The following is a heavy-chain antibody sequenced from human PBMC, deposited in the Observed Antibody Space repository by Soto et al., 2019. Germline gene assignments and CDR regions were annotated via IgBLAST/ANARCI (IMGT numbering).Heavy chain of an antibody. CDR3: ASPKSSGWRGDFDY. Sequence: QLQLQESGPGLVKPSETLSLTCTVSGASISSSSFYWGWIRQPPGKGLEWIGSISYSGNTYYNPSLKSRVTISVATSKNQFSLRLISVTAADTAVYYCASPKSSGWRGDFDYWGQGTLVTVSS. D-gene: IGHD6-19*01. J-gene: IGHJ4*02. CDR2: ISYSGNT. CDR1: GASISSSSFY. V-gene: IGHV4-39*01.